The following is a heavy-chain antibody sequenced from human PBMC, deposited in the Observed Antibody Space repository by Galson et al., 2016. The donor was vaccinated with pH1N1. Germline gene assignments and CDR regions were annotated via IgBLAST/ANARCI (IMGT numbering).Heavy chain of an antibody. J-gene: IGHJ4*02. CDR2: ISWNSGNI. CDR1: GFTFDDYA. V-gene: IGHV3-9*01. D-gene: IGHD2-21*02. CDR3: ARDAGGVGGDFYFDL. Sequence: SLRLSCAASGFTFDDYAMHWVRQAPGKGLEWVSGISWNSGNIGYADSVKGRFTISRDNAKNSLYLQMNSLRAEDTALYYCARDAGGVGGDFYFDLRGQGTLVTVSS.